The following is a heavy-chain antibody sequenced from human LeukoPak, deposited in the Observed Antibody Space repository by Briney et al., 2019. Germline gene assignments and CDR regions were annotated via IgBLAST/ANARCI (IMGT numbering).Heavy chain of an antibody. Sequence: SQTLSLTCSVFGGSISSGDYYWRWIRQHPGKGLAWIGYIYYTGSTYYNPSLKSRLTISVDTSKNQVSLKLSSVTAADTAIYYCATRNSRDYYNYWGQGTLVTVSS. J-gene: IGHJ4*02. CDR1: GGSISSGDYY. CDR3: ATRNSRDYYNY. CDR2: IYYTGST. V-gene: IGHV4-31*03. D-gene: IGHD5-24*01.